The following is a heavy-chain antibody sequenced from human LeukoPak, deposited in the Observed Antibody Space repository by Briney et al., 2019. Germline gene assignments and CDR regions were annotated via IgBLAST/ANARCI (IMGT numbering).Heavy chain of an antibody. D-gene: IGHD5-18*01. V-gene: IGHV3-48*01. Sequence: GGSLRLSCAASGFTFSSYSMSWVRQAPGKGLEWVSYISSSSTIYYADSVKGRFTISRDNAKNSLYLQMSSLRAEDTAVYYCARGYSAFDYWGQGTLVTVSS. CDR1: GFTFSSYS. J-gene: IGHJ4*02. CDR3: ARGYSAFDY. CDR2: ISSSSTI.